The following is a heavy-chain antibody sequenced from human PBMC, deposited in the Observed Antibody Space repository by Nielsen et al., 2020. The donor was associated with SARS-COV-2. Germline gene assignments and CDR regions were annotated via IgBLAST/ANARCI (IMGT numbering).Heavy chain of an antibody. Sequence: SKTLSLTCTVSGYSISSGYYWGWIRQPPGKGLEWIGSIYHSGSTYYNPSLKSRVTISVDTSKNQFSLRLSSVTAADTAVYYCARSYVLTAYYGMDVWGQGTTVTVSS. CDR3: ARSYVLTAYYGMDV. J-gene: IGHJ6*02. V-gene: IGHV4-38-2*02. D-gene: IGHD3-9*01. CDR1: GYSISSGYY. CDR2: IYHSGST.